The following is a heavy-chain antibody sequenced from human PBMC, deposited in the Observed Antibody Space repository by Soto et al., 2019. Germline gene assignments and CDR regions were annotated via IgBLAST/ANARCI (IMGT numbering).Heavy chain of an antibody. V-gene: IGHV4-31*03. D-gene: IGHD4-17*01. CDR2: SYYSGST. J-gene: IGHJ4*02. CDR3: VATTVTTISLDY. Sequence: QVQLRESGPGLVKPSQTLSLTCTVSGGSISNDNYYWTWIRQHPGKGLEWIGYSYYSGSTYYNPSLKSRFRISVDTSKNQFSLKLSSVTAADTAVYYCVATTVTTISLDYWGQGTLVTVSS. CDR1: GGSISNDNYY.